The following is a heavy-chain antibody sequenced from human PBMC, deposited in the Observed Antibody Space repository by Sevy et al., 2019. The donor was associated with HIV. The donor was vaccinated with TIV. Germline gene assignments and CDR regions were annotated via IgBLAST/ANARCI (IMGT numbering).Heavy chain of an antibody. CDR1: GFTFTGYD. D-gene: IGHD1-1*01. J-gene: IGHJ4*02. CDR2: FKRKADGGTL. Sequence: GGSLRLSCTVSGFTFTGYDINWVRQSPGKGVEWVAFFKRKADGGTLDQAPSVKGRFTISRDDSKNIAYLQMNDLKTEDTGVYYCTRWKGAHSVFDYWGQGALVTVSS. CDR3: TRWKGAHSVFDY. V-gene: IGHV3-49*04.